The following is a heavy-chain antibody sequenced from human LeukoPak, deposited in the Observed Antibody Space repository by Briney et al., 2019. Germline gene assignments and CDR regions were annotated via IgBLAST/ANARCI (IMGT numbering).Heavy chain of an antibody. V-gene: IGHV3-11*01. J-gene: IGHJ4*02. Sequence: GGSLRLSCAASGFTFSDYYMSWIRQAPGKGLEWVSYISSSGSTIYYADSVKGRFTISRDNAKNSPYLQMNSLRAEDTAVYYCARDPPYAPPDYWGQGTLVTVSS. CDR1: GFTFSDYY. CDR3: ARDPPYAPPDY. CDR2: ISSSGSTI.